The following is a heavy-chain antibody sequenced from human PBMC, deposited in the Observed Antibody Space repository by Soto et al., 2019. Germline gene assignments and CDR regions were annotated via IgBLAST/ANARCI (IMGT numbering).Heavy chain of an antibody. D-gene: IGHD3-10*01. Sequence: PGGSLSLSCAASGFTFSSYAMSWVRQAPGKGLEWVSAISGSGGSTYYADSVKGRFTISRDNSKNTLYLQMNSLRAEDTAVYYCAKQPLPPFGVFDYWGQGTLVTVSS. V-gene: IGHV3-23*01. CDR3: AKQPLPPFGVFDY. J-gene: IGHJ4*02. CDR2: ISGSGGST. CDR1: GFTFSSYA.